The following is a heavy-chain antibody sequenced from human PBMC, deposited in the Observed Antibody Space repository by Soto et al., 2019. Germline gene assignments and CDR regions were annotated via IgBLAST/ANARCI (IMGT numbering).Heavy chain of an antibody. Sequence: GGSLRLSCAASGFTFSSYGMHWVRQAPGKGLEWVAVISYDGSNKYYADSVKGRFTISRDNSKNTLYLQMNSLRAEDTAVYYCAKEKGRYCSGGSCYDLSYYYYMDVWGKGTTVTVSS. D-gene: IGHD2-15*01. CDR2: ISYDGSNK. J-gene: IGHJ6*03. CDR3: AKEKGRYCSGGSCYDLSYYYYMDV. V-gene: IGHV3-30*18. CDR1: GFTFSSYG.